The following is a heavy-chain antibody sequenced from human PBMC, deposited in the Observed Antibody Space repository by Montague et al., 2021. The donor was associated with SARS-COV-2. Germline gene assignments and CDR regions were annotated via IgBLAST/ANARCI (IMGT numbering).Heavy chain of an antibody. CDR3: ARVGVYGGRIYYYFYGLDD. Sequence: SETLSLTCSVSGYSVNSGYYWAWIRQPPGKGLEWIGSVRQSGSTYFTPSLASRVSMSVDTSKNQFSLTLTSVTAADTALYYCARVGVYGGRIYYYFYGLDDWGQGTAGTVSS. CDR1: GYSVNSGYY. J-gene: IGHJ6*02. CDR2: VRQSGST. D-gene: IGHD3-10*01. V-gene: IGHV4-38-2*02.